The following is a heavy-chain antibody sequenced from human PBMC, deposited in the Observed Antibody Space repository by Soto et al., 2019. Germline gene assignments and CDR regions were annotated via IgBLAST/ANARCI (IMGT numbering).Heavy chain of an antibody. CDR3: ASSHYYDSSGYYQTEVSALDY. CDR2: IYYSGST. J-gene: IGHJ4*02. V-gene: IGHV4-31*03. CDR1: GGSISSGGYY. Sequence: SETLSLTCTVSGGSISSGGYYWSWIRQHPGKGLEWIGYIYYSGSTYYNPSLKSRVTISVDTSKNQFSLKLSSVTAADTAVYYCASSHYYDSSGYYQTEVSALDYWGQGTLVTVSS. D-gene: IGHD3-22*01.